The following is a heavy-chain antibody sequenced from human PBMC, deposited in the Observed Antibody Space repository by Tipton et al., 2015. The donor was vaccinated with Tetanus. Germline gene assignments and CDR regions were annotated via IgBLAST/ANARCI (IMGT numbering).Heavy chain of an antibody. J-gene: IGHJ4*02. Sequence: SLRLSCAASGFTFSSYSMNWVRQAPGKGLEWVSYISSSSSTIYYADSVKGRFTISRDNAKNSLFLHMNSLRAEDTAMYFCARQVRYFDWSSDNWGQGTLVTVSS. CDR3: ARQVRYFDWSSDN. CDR1: GFTFSSYS. V-gene: IGHV3-48*01. CDR2: ISSSSSTI. D-gene: IGHD3-9*01.